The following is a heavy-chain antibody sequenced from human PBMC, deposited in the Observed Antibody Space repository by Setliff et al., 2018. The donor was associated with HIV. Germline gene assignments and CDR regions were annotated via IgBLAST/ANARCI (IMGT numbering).Heavy chain of an antibody. V-gene: IGHV4-59*01. Sequence: SETLSLTCTVSGGSISSYYWSWIRQPPGKGLEWIGYIYYSGSTNYNPSLKSRVTISVDTSKNQFSLKLSSVTAADTAVYYCARGSSWQYYYYYYMDVWGKGTTFTVSS. CDR2: IYYSGST. CDR3: ARGSSWQYYYYYYMDV. CDR1: GGSISSYY. D-gene: IGHD6-13*01. J-gene: IGHJ6*03.